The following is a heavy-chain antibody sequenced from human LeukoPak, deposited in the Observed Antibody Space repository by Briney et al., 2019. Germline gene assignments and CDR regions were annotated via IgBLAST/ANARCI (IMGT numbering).Heavy chain of an antibody. CDR2: ISLSGYT. V-gene: IGHV4-4*02. D-gene: IGHD1-26*01. Sequence: SGTLSLTCGVSGGFITSSNYWSWVRQPPGQGLECIGEISLSGYTGFNPSLRSRVTMSLDESKNHLSLNLASVTAADTAVYYCSRESGPFSPFGHWGQGILVTVTS. CDR1: GGFITSSNY. CDR3: SRESGPFSPFGH. J-gene: IGHJ4*02.